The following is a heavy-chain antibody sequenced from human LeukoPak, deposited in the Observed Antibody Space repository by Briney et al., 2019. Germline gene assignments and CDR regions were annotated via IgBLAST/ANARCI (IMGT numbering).Heavy chain of an antibody. Sequence: GGSLRLSCAASGFPFSSSGMTWVRQAPGKGLEWVSAITPGAEITYYADSVKGRFAISRDNSNNTLSLQMNSLSAKDTAVYYCAKTGPHFFDYWGQGSLVTVSS. CDR1: GFPFSSSG. D-gene: IGHD3-3*02. J-gene: IGHJ4*02. CDR3: AKTGPHFFDY. V-gene: IGHV3-23*01. CDR2: ITPGAEIT.